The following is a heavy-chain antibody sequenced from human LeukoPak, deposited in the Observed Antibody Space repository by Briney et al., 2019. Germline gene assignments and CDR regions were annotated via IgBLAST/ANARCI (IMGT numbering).Heavy chain of an antibody. CDR3: ARDSRATMIVAY. D-gene: IGHD3-22*01. J-gene: IGHJ4*02. Sequence: GSLVLSCAASGFPFSSYSMKWGRQAPGKGLEWVSYISSSSSTIYYADSVKGRFTISRNNAKNSLYLQMNGLRAEDRAGYYCARDSRATMIVAYWGQGTLVTVSS. CDR1: GFPFSSYS. V-gene: IGHV3-48*01. CDR2: ISSSSSTI.